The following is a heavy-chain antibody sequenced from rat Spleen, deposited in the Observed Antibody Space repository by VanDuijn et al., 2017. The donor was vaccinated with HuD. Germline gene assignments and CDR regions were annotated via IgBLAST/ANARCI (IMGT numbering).Heavy chain of an antibody. CDR3: ARPGYYSPGGPMDA. CDR1: GFTLSDHY. Sequence: EVQLVESGGGLVQPGRSMKLSCAASGFTLSDHYMAWVRQAPTKGLEWVATISYDGSRTYYRDSVKGRFTISRDNAKSTLYLQMNSLRSEDTATYYCARPGYYSPGGPMDAWGQGASVTVSS. V-gene: IGHV5-22*01. CDR2: ISYDGSRT. J-gene: IGHJ4*01. D-gene: IGHD1-2*01.